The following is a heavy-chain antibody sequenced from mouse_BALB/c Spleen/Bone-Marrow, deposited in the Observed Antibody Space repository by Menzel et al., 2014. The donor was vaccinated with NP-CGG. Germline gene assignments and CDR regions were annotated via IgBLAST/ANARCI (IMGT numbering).Heavy chain of an antibody. CDR2: IDPANGNT. CDR1: GFNIKDTY. D-gene: IGHD1-1*01. CDR3: ARYYYGSSLFAY. J-gene: IGHJ3*01. V-gene: IGHV14-3*02. Sequence: EVKLVESGAELVKPGASVKLSCTASGFNIKDTYMYWVKQRPEQGLEWIGRIDPANGNTKYDPKFQDKATITADTSSNTACLQPSSLTSEDTAVYYCARYYYGSSLFAYWGQGTLVTVSA.